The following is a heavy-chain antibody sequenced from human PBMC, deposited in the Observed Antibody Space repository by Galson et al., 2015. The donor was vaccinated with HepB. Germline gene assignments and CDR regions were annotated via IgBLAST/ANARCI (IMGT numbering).Heavy chain of an antibody. Sequence: SLRLSCAASGFTLSNAWKSWARQAPGKGLEWVGRIKSKTGGGTSDYAAPVKGRFTISRDDSKNTLYLQMNSLKTEDTAVYYCAANYLDLWGRGTLVTVSS. J-gene: IGHJ2*01. CDR1: GFTLSNAW. CDR2: IKSKTGGGTS. CDR3: AANYLDL. D-gene: IGHD2-15*01. V-gene: IGHV3-15*01.